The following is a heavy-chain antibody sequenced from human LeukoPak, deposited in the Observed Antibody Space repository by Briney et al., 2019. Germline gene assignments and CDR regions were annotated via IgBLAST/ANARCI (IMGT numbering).Heavy chain of an antibody. D-gene: IGHD3-10*01. V-gene: IGHV1-46*01. CDR3: ARRNYYGSGSYALDY. Sequence: ASVKVSCKASGYTFTSYYMHWVRQAPGQGLEWVGIINPSGGSTSYAQKFQGRVTMTRDTSTSTVYMELSSLRSEDTAVYYCARRNYYGSGSYALDYWGQGTLVTVSS. CDR2: INPSGGST. J-gene: IGHJ4*02. CDR1: GYTFTSYY.